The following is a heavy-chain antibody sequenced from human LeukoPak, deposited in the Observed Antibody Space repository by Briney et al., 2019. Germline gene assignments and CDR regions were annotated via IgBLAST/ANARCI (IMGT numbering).Heavy chain of an antibody. V-gene: IGHV4-59*01. CDR1: GAPLNNYY. J-gene: IGHJ3*02. D-gene: IGHD2-21*02. CDR3: ARTCPEAYCGSDSPRRNAFDI. CDR2: VDYSGST. Sequence: SETLSLTCTVSGAPLNNYYGNWVRQPPGKELEWIGNVDYSGSTRYNPSLKSRATMSLDSSKNQFSLKLTSVTAADTAVYYCARTCPEAYCGSDSPRRNAFDIWRQRIMVTVSS.